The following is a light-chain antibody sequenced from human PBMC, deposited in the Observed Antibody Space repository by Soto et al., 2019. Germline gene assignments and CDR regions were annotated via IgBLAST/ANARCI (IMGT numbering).Light chain of an antibody. CDR2: SAS. CDR1: QGIGVR. Sequence: DIHMTQSPSSVSASVGDRVTITCRASQGIGVRLAWFQQKPGKAPQLLIQSASSLQSGFPSRFSGSGSGTDFVLSINSLQPEDFASYYCLQVSTFPRTFGQGTKVDIK. V-gene: IGKV1-12*01. J-gene: IGKJ1*01. CDR3: LQVSTFPRT.